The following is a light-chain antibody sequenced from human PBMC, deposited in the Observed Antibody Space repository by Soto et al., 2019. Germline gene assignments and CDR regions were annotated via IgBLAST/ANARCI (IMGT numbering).Light chain of an antibody. CDR1: QSISNN. Sequence: DIQMTQSPSSLSASVGDRATITCRASQSISNNLAWYQQKPGKDPKHLIYAASTLQTGVPSRFSGSGSGTDFTLTISSLQPEDVATYYCQKYSSAPRTFGQGTKVEIK. V-gene: IGKV1-27*01. CDR3: QKYSSAPRT. CDR2: AAS. J-gene: IGKJ1*01.